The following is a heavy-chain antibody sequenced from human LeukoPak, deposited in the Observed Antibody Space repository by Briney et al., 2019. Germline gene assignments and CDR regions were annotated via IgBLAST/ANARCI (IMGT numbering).Heavy chain of an antibody. J-gene: IGHJ4*02. Sequence: GESLKISCEGSGYSFTNYWIAWARQMPGKGLEWMGIIYPSDSDTRYSPSFQGRVTISADKSISTAYLQWSSLKASDTAMYYCARRIQLWSPFDYWGQGTLVTVSS. D-gene: IGHD5-18*01. CDR1: GYSFTNYW. CDR3: ARRIQLWSPFDY. CDR2: IYPSDSDT. V-gene: IGHV5-51*01.